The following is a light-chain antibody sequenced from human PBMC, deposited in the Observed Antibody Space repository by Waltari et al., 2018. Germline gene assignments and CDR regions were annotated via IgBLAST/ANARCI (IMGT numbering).Light chain of an antibody. V-gene: IGKV1-5*01. CDR1: QSISTW. CDR2: DAS. CDR3: QQFNSFSLS. Sequence: DIQMTQSPSTLSASVGDGVTITCRASQSISTWLAWYQQKPGKAPKLLISDASSLASGVPSRFSGSGSGTEFTLTISSLQPDDFATYYCQQFNSFSLSFGGGTKVEIK. J-gene: IGKJ4*01.